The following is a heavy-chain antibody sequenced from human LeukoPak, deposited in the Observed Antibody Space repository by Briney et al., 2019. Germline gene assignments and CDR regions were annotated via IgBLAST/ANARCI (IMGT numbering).Heavy chain of an antibody. J-gene: IGHJ4*02. Sequence: GGSLRLSCAASGFTFSSYEMNWVRQAPGKGLEWVSYISSSGSTIYYADSVKGRFTISRDNAKNTLYLQMNSLRAEDTAVYYCAKAMWAAAGMFDYWGQGTLVTVSS. V-gene: IGHV3-48*03. CDR1: GFTFSSYE. CDR3: AKAMWAAAGMFDY. D-gene: IGHD6-13*01. CDR2: ISSSGSTI.